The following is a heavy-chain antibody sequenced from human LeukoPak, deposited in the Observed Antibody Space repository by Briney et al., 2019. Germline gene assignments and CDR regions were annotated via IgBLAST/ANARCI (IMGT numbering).Heavy chain of an antibody. CDR2: MNPNSGNT. Sequence: ASVKVSCKASGYTFTSYYMHWVRQAPGQGLEWMGWMNPNSGNTGYAQKFQGRVTMTRNTSISTAYMELSSLRSEDTAVYYCARGIAVAGKPFGYWGQGTLVTVSS. CDR1: GYTFTSYY. D-gene: IGHD6-19*01. J-gene: IGHJ4*02. CDR3: ARGIAVAGKPFGY. V-gene: IGHV1-8*02.